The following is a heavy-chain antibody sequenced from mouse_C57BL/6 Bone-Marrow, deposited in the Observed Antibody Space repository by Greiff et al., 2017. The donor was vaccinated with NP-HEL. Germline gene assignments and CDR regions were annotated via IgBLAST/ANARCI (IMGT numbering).Heavy chain of an antibody. CDR1: GYTFTSYW. V-gene: IGHV1-55*01. J-gene: IGHJ4*01. CDR2: IYPGSGST. D-gene: IGHD1-1*01. CDR3: ASPSYYGSSPYAMDY. Sequence: VQLQQSGAELVKPGASVKMSCKASGYTFTSYWITWVKQRPGQGLEWIGDIYPGSGSTNYNEKFKSKATLTVDTSSSTAYMQLSSLTSEDSAVYYCASPSYYGSSPYAMDYWGQGTSVTVSS.